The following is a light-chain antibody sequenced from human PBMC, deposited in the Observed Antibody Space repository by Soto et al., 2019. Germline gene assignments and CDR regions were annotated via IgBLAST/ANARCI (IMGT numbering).Light chain of an antibody. CDR1: QNIDIF. CDR2: GAS. V-gene: IGKV1-39*01. CDR3: QQYHTWPIT. J-gene: IGKJ4*01. Sequence: DIQMTQSPSSLSASVGDRVTITCRASQNIDIFLNWYHQKPGRAPNLLIYGASTLQNGVPSRFSGSGSGTDFSLTISSLQSEDCAIYYCQQYHTWPITFGGGTKVEIK.